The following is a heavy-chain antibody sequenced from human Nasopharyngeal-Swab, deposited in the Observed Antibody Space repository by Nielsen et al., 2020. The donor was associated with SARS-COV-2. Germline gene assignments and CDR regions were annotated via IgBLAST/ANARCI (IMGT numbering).Heavy chain of an antibody. CDR1: GFTFSSYA. CDR3: ARGGSDL. J-gene: IGHJ2*01. CDR2: ISYDGSNK. Sequence: GESLKISCAASGFTFSSYAMHWVRQAPGKGLEWVAVISYDGSNKYYAGSVKGRFTISRDNSKNTLYLQMNSLRAEDTAVYYCARGGSDLWGRGTLVTVSS. V-gene: IGHV3-30*04. D-gene: IGHD3-16*01.